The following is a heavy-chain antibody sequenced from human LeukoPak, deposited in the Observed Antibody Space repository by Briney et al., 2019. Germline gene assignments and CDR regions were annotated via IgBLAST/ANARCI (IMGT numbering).Heavy chain of an antibody. V-gene: IGHV1-18*01. Sequence: ASVKVSCKASGYTFTSYGISWVRQAPGQGLEWMGWISAYNGNTNYAQKLQDRVTMTTDTSTSTAYMELRSLRSDDTAVYYCARDMYSSSWYVVGYYGMDVWGQGTTVTVSS. CDR2: ISAYNGNT. J-gene: IGHJ6*02. D-gene: IGHD6-13*01. CDR1: GYTFTSYG. CDR3: ARDMYSSSWYVVGYYGMDV.